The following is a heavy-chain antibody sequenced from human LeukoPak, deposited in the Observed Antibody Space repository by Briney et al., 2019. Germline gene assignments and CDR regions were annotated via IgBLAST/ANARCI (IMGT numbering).Heavy chain of an antibody. J-gene: IGHJ6*03. CDR3: ARDRSWAVVDYMDV. V-gene: IGHV3-7*01. CDR1: GFTFSSYW. Sequence: GGSQRLSCAASGFTFSSYWMNWVRQAPGKGLEWVANIKQDGSEKYYVDSVQGRFTISRDNAKNSLYLQMNSLRAEDTAVYYCARDRSWAVVDYMDVWGKGTTVTVSS. CDR2: IKQDGSEK. D-gene: IGHD3-22*01.